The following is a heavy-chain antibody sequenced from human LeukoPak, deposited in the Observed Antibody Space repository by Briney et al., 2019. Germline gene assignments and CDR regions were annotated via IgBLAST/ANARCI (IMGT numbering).Heavy chain of an antibody. CDR2: ISDSGGNT. CDR1: GFTFNTYA. V-gene: IGHV3-23*01. D-gene: IGHD6-6*01. J-gene: IGHJ4*02. Sequence: GGSLRLSCAASGFTFNTYAMSWVRQAPWERLQWVSGISDSGGNTHYADSVRGRFTISRDNSKNTLYLQMNSLRAEDTAVYYCARHRSSWLIDYWGQGTLVTVSS. CDR3: ARHRSSWLIDY.